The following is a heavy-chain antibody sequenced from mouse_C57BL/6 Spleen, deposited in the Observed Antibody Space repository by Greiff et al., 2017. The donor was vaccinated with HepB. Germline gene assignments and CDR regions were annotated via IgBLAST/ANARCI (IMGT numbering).Heavy chain of an antibody. D-gene: IGHD2-3*01. V-gene: IGHV1-69*01. CDR3: ARRVMDGYSYYYAMDY. J-gene: IGHJ4*01. CDR1: GYTFTSYW. Sequence: QVQLQQPGAELVMPGASVKLSCKASGYTFTSYWMHWVKQRPGQGLEWIGEIDPSDSYTNYNQKFKGKSTLTVDKSSSTAYMQLSSLTSEDSAVYYCARRVMDGYSYYYAMDYWGQGTSVTVSS. CDR2: IDPSDSYT.